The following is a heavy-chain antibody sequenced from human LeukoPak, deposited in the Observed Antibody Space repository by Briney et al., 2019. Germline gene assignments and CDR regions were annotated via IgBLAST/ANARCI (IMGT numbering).Heavy chain of an antibody. CDR1: GYSISSGYY. Sequence: SETLSLTCAVSGYSISSGYYWGWIRQPPGKGLEWIGSIYHSGSTYYNPSLKSRVTISVDTSKNQFSLKLSSVTAADTAVYYCARGQYKYSSGWYPSGFDYWGQGTLVTVPS. CDR2: IYHSGST. V-gene: IGHV4-38-2*01. J-gene: IGHJ4*02. D-gene: IGHD6-19*01. CDR3: ARGQYKYSSGWYPSGFDY.